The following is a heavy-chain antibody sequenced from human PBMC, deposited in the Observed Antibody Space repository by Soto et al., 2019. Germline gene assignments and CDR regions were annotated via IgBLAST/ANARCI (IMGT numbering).Heavy chain of an antibody. CDR1: GGSISSGDYY. CDR2: IYYSGST. V-gene: IGHV4-30-4*01. J-gene: IGHJ2*01. CDR3: ASAGYYYGSGSYYDFDL. D-gene: IGHD3-10*01. Sequence: QVQLQESGPGLVKPSQTLSLTCTVSGGSISSGDYYWSWIRQSPGKGLEWIGYIYYSGSTYYNPSLKSRVTISVDTSKNQFSLKLSSVTAADTAVYYCASAGYYYGSGSYYDFDLWGRGTLVTVSS.